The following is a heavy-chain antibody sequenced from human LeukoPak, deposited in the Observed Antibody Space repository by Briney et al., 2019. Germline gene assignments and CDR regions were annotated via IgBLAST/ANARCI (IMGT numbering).Heavy chain of an antibody. J-gene: IGHJ4*02. Sequence: GGSLRLSCAASGFTVSSNYMSWVRQAPGKGLEWVSVIYSGGSIYYADSVKGRFTISRDNSKNTLYLQMNSLRAEDTAVYYCARDSLGDYGLGWGQGTLVTVSS. CDR3: ARDSLGDYGLG. CDR1: GFTVSSNY. D-gene: IGHD4-17*01. CDR2: IYSGGSI. V-gene: IGHV3-66*01.